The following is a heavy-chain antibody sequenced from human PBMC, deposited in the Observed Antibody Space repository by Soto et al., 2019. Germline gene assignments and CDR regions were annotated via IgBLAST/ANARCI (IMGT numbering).Heavy chain of an antibody. J-gene: IGHJ4*02. D-gene: IGHD3-22*01. V-gene: IGHV1-18*01. Sequence: QVQLVQSGAEVKKPGASVKVSCKASGYTFISYGFRWARQAPGQGLEWMRWISTFNGKTTYAQNVQGRVTMTTDTTTTTAYMVLRTLKSDDTAVYYFASDRVPESSGYFPFESWGQGTLVTVSS. CDR3: ASDRVPESSGYFPFES. CDR1: GYTFISYG. CDR2: ISTFNGKT.